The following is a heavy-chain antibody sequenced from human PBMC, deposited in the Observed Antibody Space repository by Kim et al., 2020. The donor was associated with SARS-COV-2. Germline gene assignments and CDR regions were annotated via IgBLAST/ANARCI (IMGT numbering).Heavy chain of an antibody. CDR2: ISAYNGNT. D-gene: IGHD6-19*01. V-gene: IGHV1-18*04. CDR1: GYTFTSYG. J-gene: IGHJ5*02. Sequence: ASVKVSCKASGYTFTSYGISWVRQAPGQGLEWMGWISAYNGNTNYAQKLQGRVTMTTDTSTSTAYMELRSLRSDDTAVYYCARGGSAVAGRIKMFLYWFDPWGQGTLVTVSS. CDR3: ARGGSAVAGRIKMFLYWFDP.